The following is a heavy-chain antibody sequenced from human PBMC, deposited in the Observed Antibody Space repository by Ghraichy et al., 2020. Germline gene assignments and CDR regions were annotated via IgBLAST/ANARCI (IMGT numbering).Heavy chain of an antibody. CDR2: IYNSGST. Sequence: SETLSLTCAVSGGSISSSNWWSWVRQPPGKGLEWIGEIYNSGSTNYNPSLKSRVTISVDKSKNPFSLKLSSVTAADTAVYYCARDRYYDSSGDLLPAFDIWGQGTMVTVSS. CDR1: GGSISSSNW. CDR3: ARDRYYDSSGDLLPAFDI. V-gene: IGHV4-4*02. J-gene: IGHJ3*02. D-gene: IGHD3-22*01.